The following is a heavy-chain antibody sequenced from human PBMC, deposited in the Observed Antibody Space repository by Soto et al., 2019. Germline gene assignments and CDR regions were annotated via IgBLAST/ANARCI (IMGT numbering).Heavy chain of an antibody. Sequence: QVQLQQWGAGLLKPSETLSLTCAVYGGSFSGYYWSWNRQPPGKGLEGIGEINHSGSTNYHPSLKSRVTLKVDTSKNQFPLKVRSATAQYNDEHNCARGKCSGGSGDSHCFDYWSQGILVTVSS. CDR1: GGSFSGYY. CDR2: INHSGST. V-gene: IGHV4-34*01. CDR3: ARGKCSGGSGDSHCFDY. D-gene: IGHD2-15*01. J-gene: IGHJ4*02.